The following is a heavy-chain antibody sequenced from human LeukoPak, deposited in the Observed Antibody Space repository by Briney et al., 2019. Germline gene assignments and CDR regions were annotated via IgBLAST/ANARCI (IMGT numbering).Heavy chain of an antibody. CDR3: AKVQWELLPSYFDY. CDR1: GFTFSSYG. J-gene: IGHJ4*02. CDR2: IRYDGSNK. Sequence: GGSLRLSCAASGFTFSSYGMHWVRQAPGKGLEGVAFIRYDGSNKYYADSVKGRFTISRDNSKNTLYLQMNSLRAEDTAVYYCAKVQWELLPSYFDYWGPGNPGHRLL. D-gene: IGHD1-26*01. V-gene: IGHV3-30*02.